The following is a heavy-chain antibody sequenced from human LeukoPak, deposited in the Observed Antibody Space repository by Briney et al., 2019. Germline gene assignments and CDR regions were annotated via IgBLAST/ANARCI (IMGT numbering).Heavy chain of an antibody. CDR2: INPSGGST. D-gene: IGHD3-22*01. V-gene: IGHV1-46*03. CDR3: AQITNYYDSSGPLAFDI. Sequence: ASVKVSCKASGYTFTSYYMHWVRQAPGQGLEWMGIINPSGGSTSYAQKFQGRVTMTRDTSTSTVYMELSSLRSEDTAVYYCAQITNYYDSSGPLAFDIWGQGTMVTVSS. J-gene: IGHJ3*02. CDR1: GYTFTSYY.